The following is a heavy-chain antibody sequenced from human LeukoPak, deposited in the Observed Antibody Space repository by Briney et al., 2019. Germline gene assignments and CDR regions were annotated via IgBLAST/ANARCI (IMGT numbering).Heavy chain of an antibody. D-gene: IGHD6-13*01. Sequence: PSETLSLTCTVSGGSISNYYWGWIRQPPGKGLEWIGYIYYSGSTNYNPSLKSRVTISVDTSKNQFSLRLSSVTAADTAVYYCARVTGYMTEDYFDYWGQGTLITVSS. CDR3: ARVTGYMTEDYFDY. J-gene: IGHJ4*02. CDR2: IYYSGST. V-gene: IGHV4-59*01. CDR1: GGSISNYY.